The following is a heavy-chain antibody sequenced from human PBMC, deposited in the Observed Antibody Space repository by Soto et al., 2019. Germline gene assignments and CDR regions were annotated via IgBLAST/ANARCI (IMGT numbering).Heavy chain of an antibody. CDR2: MNPNSGST. CDR1: GYTFTSYD. J-gene: IGHJ4*02. Sequence: GASVKVSCKASGYTFTSYDVNWVRLAPGQGLEWMGWMNPNSGSTDYAQKFQGRVTMTRNISISTAYMELSSLRSEDTAVYYCASRVGATSFDFDYWGQGTLVTVSS. D-gene: IGHD1-26*01. CDR3: ASRVGATSFDFDY. V-gene: IGHV1-8*01.